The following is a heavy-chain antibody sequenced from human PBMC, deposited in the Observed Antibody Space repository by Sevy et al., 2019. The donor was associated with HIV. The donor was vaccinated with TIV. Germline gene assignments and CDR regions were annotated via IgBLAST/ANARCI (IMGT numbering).Heavy chain of an antibody. Sequence: GGSLRLSCAASGFNISSNYLNWVRQAPGKGLEWVSVIYGNNSTYYADFVKGRFTISRDNSKNTLYLQMNSLRVEDTAIYYCARGEQWLSFNYWGQGTLVTVSS. CDR3: ARGEQWLSFNY. V-gene: IGHV3-53*01. D-gene: IGHD6-19*01. CDR2: IYGNNST. J-gene: IGHJ4*02. CDR1: GFNISSNY.